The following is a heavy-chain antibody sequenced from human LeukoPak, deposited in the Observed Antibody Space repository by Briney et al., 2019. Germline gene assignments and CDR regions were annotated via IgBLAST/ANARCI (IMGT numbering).Heavy chain of an antibody. CDR1: GFTFSSYA. Sequence: GGSLRLSCAASGFTFSSYAMSWVRQAPGRGLEWVSAISGSGVSTYYADSVKGRFTISRDNSKNTLYLQMNSLRAEDTAVYYCANGPHSSSWDDAFDIWGQGTMVTVSS. V-gene: IGHV3-23*01. CDR3: ANGPHSSSWDDAFDI. D-gene: IGHD6-13*01. CDR2: ISGSGVST. J-gene: IGHJ3*02.